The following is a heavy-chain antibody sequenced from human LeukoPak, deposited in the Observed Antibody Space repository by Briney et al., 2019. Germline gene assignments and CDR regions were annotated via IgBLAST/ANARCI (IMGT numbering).Heavy chain of an antibody. CDR3: ASNNWKGLNWFDP. V-gene: IGHV1-69*13. CDR1: GGTFSSYA. D-gene: IGHD1-20*01. Sequence: GASVKVSCKASGGTFSSYAISWVRQAPGQGLEWMGGIIPIFGTANYAQKFQGRVTITADESTSTAYMELSSLRSEDTAVYYCASNNWKGLNWFDPWGQGTLVTVSS. CDR2: IIPIFGTA. J-gene: IGHJ5*02.